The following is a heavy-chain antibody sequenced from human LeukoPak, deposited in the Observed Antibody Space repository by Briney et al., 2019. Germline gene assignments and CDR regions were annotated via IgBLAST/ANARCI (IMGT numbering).Heavy chain of an antibody. D-gene: IGHD2-15*01. J-gene: IGHJ4*02. CDR1: GDSVSSNTAA. Sequence: SQTPSPTCVIAGDSVSSNTAAWNWIRQSPLRGLEWLGRTFYRSKWYNDYAGSVKSRITISPDTSKNHFSLHLDSVTPEDTAMYYCARDGWPAFDYWGQGSLVTVSS. CDR3: ARDGWPAFDY. V-gene: IGHV6-1*01. CDR2: TFYRSKWYN.